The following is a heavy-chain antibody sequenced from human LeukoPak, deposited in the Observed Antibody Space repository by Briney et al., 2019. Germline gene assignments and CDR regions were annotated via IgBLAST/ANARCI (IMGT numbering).Heavy chain of an antibody. CDR3: ARANYRGDAFDI. V-gene: IGHV4-31*03. J-gene: IGHJ3*02. D-gene: IGHD3-10*01. Sequence: SETLSLTCTVSGGSISSGGYYWSWIRQHPGKGLEWIGYIYYSGSTYYNPSLKSRVTISVDTSKNQFSLELSSVTAADTAVYYCARANYRGDAFDIWGQGTMVTVSS. CDR2: IYYSGST. CDR1: GGSISSGGYY.